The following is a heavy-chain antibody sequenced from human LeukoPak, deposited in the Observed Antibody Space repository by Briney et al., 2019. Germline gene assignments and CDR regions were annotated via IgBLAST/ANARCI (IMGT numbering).Heavy chain of an antibody. D-gene: IGHD2-21*01. Sequence: PGGSLRLSCTGSGFPFSGYGMHWVRQPPGRGLEWVAFIRYDGKTEYYADSVKGRFTIAREDSHSTVHLHMKDLRPDDAAVYFCAKDLNTVVMQYSDSWGQGTLVSVSS. J-gene: IGHJ4*02. V-gene: IGHV3-30*02. CDR1: GFPFSGYG. CDR2: IRYDGKTE. CDR3: AKDLNTVVMQYSDS.